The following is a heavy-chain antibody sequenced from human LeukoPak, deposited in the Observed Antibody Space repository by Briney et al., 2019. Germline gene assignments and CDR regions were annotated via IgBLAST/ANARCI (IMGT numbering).Heavy chain of an antibody. V-gene: IGHV4-59*12. D-gene: IGHD3-22*01. CDR2: IYYSGST. J-gene: IGHJ4*02. Sequence: SETLSLTCTVSGGSISSYYWSWIRQPPGKGLEWIGYIYYSGSTNYNPSLKSRVTISVDTSKNQFSLKLSSVTAADTAVYYCARVFAEYYYDSSGYYSYYFDYWGQGTLVTVSS. CDR1: GGSISSYY. CDR3: ARVFAEYYYDSSGYYSYYFDY.